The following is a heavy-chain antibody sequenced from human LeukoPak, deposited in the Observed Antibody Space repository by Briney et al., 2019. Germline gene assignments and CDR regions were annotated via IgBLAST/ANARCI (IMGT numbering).Heavy chain of an antibody. J-gene: IGHJ4*02. CDR3: AKRGVVIRVILVGFHKEAYYFDS. CDR1: GITLSNYG. Sequence: GGSLRLSCAVSGITLSNYGMRWVRQAPGKGLEWVAGMSDSGGRTNYADSVKGRFTISRDNPKNTLYLQMNSLRAEDTAVYFCAKRGVVIRVILVGFHKEAYYFDSWGQGALVTVSS. CDR2: MSDSGGRT. V-gene: IGHV3-23*01. D-gene: IGHD3-22*01.